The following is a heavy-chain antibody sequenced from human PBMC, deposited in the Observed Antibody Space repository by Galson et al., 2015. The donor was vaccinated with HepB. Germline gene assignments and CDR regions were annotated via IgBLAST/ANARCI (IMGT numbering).Heavy chain of an antibody. CDR2: ITSNGGST. V-gene: IGHV3-64D*08. CDR1: EFTFNKYT. CDR3: VKDNRGGETTRFFDY. D-gene: IGHD3-16*01. Sequence: SLRLSCAASEFTFNKYTMHWVRQAPGKGLEHISAITSNGGSTYYADSVKGRFTISRDNSKNTLYLQMTSLRPEDTALYYCVKDNRGGETTRFFDYWGQGTLVTVSS. J-gene: IGHJ4*02.